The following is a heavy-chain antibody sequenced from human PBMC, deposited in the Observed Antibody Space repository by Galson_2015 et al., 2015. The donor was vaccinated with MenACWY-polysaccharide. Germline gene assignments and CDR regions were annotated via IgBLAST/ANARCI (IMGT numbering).Heavy chain of an antibody. CDR1: GSRFSNSG. CDR3: AREGSRIVFHAFDV. D-gene: IGHD2-15*01. Sequence: SLRLSCAASGSRFSNSGMHWVRQAPGKGLEWVAVIQYDGSKIVYADSVKGRFTVSRDNSKNTLYLEMNSLRAEDTAVYYCAREGSRIVFHAFDVWGQGTMVIVSS. J-gene: IGHJ3*01. CDR2: IQYDGSKI. V-gene: IGHV3-33*01.